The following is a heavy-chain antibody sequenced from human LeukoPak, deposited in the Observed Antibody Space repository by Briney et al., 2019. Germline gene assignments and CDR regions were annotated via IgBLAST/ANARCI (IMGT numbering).Heavy chain of an antibody. CDR3: ARTSKNYYDSSGYTPYFDY. CDR1: GYTXTGYY. J-gene: IGHJ4*02. Sequence: GASVKVSCKASGYTXTGYYMHWVRQAPGQGLEWMGWINPNSGGTNYAQKFQGRVTMTRDTSISTAYMELSRLRSDDTAVYYCARTSKNYYDSSGYTPYFDYWGQGTLVTVSS. D-gene: IGHD3-22*01. CDR2: INPNSGGT. V-gene: IGHV1-2*02.